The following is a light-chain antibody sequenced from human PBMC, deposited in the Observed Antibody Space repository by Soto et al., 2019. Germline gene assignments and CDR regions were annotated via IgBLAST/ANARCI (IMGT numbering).Light chain of an antibody. CDR2: SYN. Sequence: QTVVTQPPSASGTPGQRVTISCSGSSSNVGSNYVYWYQQLPGTAPKLLIYSYNQRPSGVPDRFSVSKSATSASLAISGLRSEDEADYHCAAWDDSLSAYVFGTGTQLTVL. V-gene: IGLV1-47*02. J-gene: IGLJ1*01. CDR3: AAWDDSLSAYV. CDR1: SSNVGSNY.